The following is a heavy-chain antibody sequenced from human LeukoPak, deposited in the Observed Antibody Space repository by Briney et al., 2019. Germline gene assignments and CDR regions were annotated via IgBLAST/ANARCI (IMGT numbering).Heavy chain of an antibody. V-gene: IGHV4-4*02. Sequence: SETLSLTCGVSGGSIDITNYWSWVRQAPGKGLEWIGEISHDGARNYNPSLRSRVAMSFDRANNQFSLSLTAVTAADTALYYCTRESRPFCPFAYWGQGVMVTVSS. D-gene: IGHD2-2*01. CDR3: TRESRPFCPFAY. J-gene: IGHJ4*02. CDR2: ISHDGAR. CDR1: GGSIDITNY.